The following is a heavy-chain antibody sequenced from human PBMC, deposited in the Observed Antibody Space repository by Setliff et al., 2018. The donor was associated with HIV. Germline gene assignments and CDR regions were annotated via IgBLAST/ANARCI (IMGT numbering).Heavy chain of an antibody. CDR1: GGTFSSYA. CDR2: IIPMFGTA. Sequence: GASVKVSCKASGGTFSSYAINWVRQAPGQGLEWMGGIIPMFGTAHYAQKFQGRVTITADESTTTAYMELSSLRSEDTAVYYCATRTTGSYYDYFDYWGQGTLVTVSS. CDR3: ATRTTGSYYDYFDY. D-gene: IGHD1-26*01. V-gene: IGHV1-69*13. J-gene: IGHJ4*02.